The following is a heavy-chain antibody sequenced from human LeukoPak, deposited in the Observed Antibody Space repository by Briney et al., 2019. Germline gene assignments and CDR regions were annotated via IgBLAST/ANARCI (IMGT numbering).Heavy chain of an antibody. D-gene: IGHD6-25*01. CDR3: AKERASRLPFDY. J-gene: IGHJ4*02. Sequence: GGSLRLSCAASGFTVSSNYMSWVRQAPGKGLEWVSVIYSGGSTYYADSVKGRFTISRDNAKDTLYLQMNSLRAEDTALYYCAKERASRLPFDYWGQGTLVTVSS. CDR1: GFTVSSNY. V-gene: IGHV3-53*01. CDR2: IYSGGST.